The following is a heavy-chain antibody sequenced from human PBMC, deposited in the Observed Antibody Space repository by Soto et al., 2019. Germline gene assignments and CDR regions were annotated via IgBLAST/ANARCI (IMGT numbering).Heavy chain of an antibody. J-gene: IGHJ5*02. D-gene: IGHD4-17*01. CDR1: GYTFTGYY. CDR2: INPNSGGT. CDR3: ARDFYGDYNPNWFDP. V-gene: IGHV1-2*02. Sequence: ASVKVSCKASGYTFTGYYMHWVRQAPGQGLEWMGWINPNSGGTNYAQKFQGRVTMTRDTSISTAYMELSRLRSDDTAVYYCARDFYGDYNPNWFDPWGQGTLVTVS.